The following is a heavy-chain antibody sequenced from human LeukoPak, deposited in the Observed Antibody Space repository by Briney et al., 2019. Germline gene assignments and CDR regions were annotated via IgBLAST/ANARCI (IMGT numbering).Heavy chain of an antibody. Sequence: PSETLSLTCTVSGNSISSGDNYWSWIRQPAGKGLEWIGRIYTSGSTNYNPSLKSRVTISGGTSKNQFSLRLSSVTAADTAVYYCARASYSYDINGWVPFDYWGQGTLVTVSS. J-gene: IGHJ4*02. CDR3: ARASYSYDINGWVPFDY. V-gene: IGHV4-61*02. CDR2: IYTSGST. CDR1: GNSISSGDNY. D-gene: IGHD3-22*01.